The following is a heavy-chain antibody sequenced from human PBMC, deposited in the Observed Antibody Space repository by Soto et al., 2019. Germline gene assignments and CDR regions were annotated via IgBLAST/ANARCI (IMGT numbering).Heavy chain of an antibody. CDR1: GGTISGSGYH. V-gene: IGHV4-39*07. J-gene: IGHJ6*03. D-gene: IGHD4-17*01. CDR3: ARTLEYGHMDV. CDR2: IYYSGST. Sequence: VPLPHTCSVLGGTISGSGYHWSRKQKPPGKGLEWIGSIYYSGSTYYNPSLKSRLTMSADTSKNQFSLKLTSVTAADTAVYYCARTLEYGHMDVWGNGTSVIVFS.